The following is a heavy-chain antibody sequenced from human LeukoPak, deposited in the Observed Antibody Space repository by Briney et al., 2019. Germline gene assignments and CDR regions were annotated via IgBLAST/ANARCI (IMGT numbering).Heavy chain of an antibody. CDR2: ISGSGTTT. Sequence: GGSLRLSCEASGFTFSTYIVSWVRQAPGKGLQWVSAISGSGTTTYYADSVKGRFTISRDDSKNMLYLQMDSLRAGDTATYFCAKGGYIGYNGHFDIWGQGTMVTVSS. J-gene: IGHJ3*02. CDR1: GFTFSTYI. CDR3: AKGGYIGYNGHFDI. V-gene: IGHV3-23*01. D-gene: IGHD5-12*01.